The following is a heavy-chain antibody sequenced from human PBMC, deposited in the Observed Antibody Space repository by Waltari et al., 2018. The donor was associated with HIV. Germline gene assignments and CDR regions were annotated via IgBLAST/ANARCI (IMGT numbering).Heavy chain of an antibody. CDR2: IIPIFGQT. Sequence: QVQLVQSGSEVKKPGSSVKVSCQASGGTFSSYAITWVRQAPGQGPEWMGDIIPIFGQTNRAQGCQGRGTLTADQSTSTAYMELSSLRSEDTAMYYCARENSHDYGDYRSAFDIWGQGTMVTVSS. D-gene: IGHD4-17*01. J-gene: IGHJ3*02. CDR3: ARENSHDYGDYRSAFDI. CDR1: GGTFSSYA. V-gene: IGHV1-69*12.